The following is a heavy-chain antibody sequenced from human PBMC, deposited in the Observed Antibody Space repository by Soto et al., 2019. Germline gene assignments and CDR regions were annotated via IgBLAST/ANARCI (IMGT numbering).Heavy chain of an antibody. J-gene: IGHJ4*02. Sequence: ASVKVSCKASGYTFTSYGFSWVRQAPGQGLEWMGWISAYNGNTNYAQKLQGRVTMTTDTSTSTAYMELRSLRSDDTAVYYCARDTYYYDSSGAIDYWGQGTLVTAPQ. CDR2: ISAYNGNT. V-gene: IGHV1-18*01. CDR3: ARDTYYYDSSGAIDY. CDR1: GYTFTSYG. D-gene: IGHD3-22*01.